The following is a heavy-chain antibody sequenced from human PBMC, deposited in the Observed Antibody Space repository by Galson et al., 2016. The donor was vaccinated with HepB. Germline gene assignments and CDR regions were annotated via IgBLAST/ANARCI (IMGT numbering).Heavy chain of an antibody. J-gene: IGHJ4*02. D-gene: IGHD3-16*01. Sequence: QSGAAVKKPGESQKISGKASGYSFTDFWIGWVRQLPGKGLEWMGTIYPEDSATRYSPSFQGQVTISADKSTGTAFLQWSSLEASDTAVYYCARQGGGHTYGQHDSWGQGTVVIVSS. CDR1: GYSFTDFW. V-gene: IGHV5-51*01. CDR2: IYPEDSAT. CDR3: ARQGGGHTYGQHDS.